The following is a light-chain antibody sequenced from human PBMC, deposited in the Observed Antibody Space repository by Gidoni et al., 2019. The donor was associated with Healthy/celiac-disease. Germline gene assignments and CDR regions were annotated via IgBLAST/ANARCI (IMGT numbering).Light chain of an antibody. V-gene: IGKV1-8*01. CDR1: TGISSY. CDR3: QQYYSSPLT. J-gene: IGKJ4*01. Sequence: SRMTQSPSSLSASTGDRVTITCRASTGISSYLAWYQQKPGKAPKLLIYAASNLQSGVPSTFSGSGSGTDFTLTISCLQSEDFATYYCQQYYSSPLTFGGGTKVEIK. CDR2: AAS.